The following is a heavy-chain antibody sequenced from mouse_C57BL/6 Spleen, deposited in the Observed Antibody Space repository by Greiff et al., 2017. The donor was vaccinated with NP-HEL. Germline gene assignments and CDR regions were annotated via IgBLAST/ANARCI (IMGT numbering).Heavy chain of an antibody. J-gene: IGHJ2*01. V-gene: IGHV1-50*01. CDR3: AGSYYGSSYKVY. CDR1: GYTFTSYW. CDR2: IDPSDSYT. D-gene: IGHD1-1*01. Sequence: QVQLQQPGAELVKPGASVKLSCKASGYTFTSYWMQWVKQRPGQGLEWIGEIDPSDSYTNYNQKFKGKATLTGETSSSTAYMQLSSLTSEDSAVYYCAGSYYGSSYKVYWGHGTTLTVSS.